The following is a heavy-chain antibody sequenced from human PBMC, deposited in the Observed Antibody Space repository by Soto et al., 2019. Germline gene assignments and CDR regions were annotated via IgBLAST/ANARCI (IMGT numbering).Heavy chain of an antibody. CDR3: ARTPHGRGRWDGMDV. V-gene: IGHV2-26*01. Sequence: QVTLKESGPVLVKPTETLTLTCTVSVFSLSNARLGVSWIRQLPGKALECLAHLFSNDEKSYSTSLNSRLTISTDTSKSQIVLTMTNMDTVDTATYYWARTPHGRGRWDGMDVWGQGTTVTVSS. D-gene: IGHD4-17*01. CDR2: LFSNDEK. CDR1: VFSLSNARLG. J-gene: IGHJ6*02.